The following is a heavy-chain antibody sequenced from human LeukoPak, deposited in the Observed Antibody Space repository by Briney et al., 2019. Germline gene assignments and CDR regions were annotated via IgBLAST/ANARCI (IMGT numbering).Heavy chain of an antibody. Sequence: PGGSLRLSCAASGFTFSSYAMHWVRQAPGKGLEWVAVISYDGSNKYYADSVKGRFTISRDNSKNTLYLQMNSLRAEDTAVYYCARDRPVGVRAPTESKVFVPYNWFDPWGQGTLVTVSS. V-gene: IGHV3-30-3*01. CDR1: GFTFSSYA. CDR3: ARDRPVGVRAPTESKVFVPYNWFDP. D-gene: IGHD3-10*01. J-gene: IGHJ5*02. CDR2: ISYDGSNK.